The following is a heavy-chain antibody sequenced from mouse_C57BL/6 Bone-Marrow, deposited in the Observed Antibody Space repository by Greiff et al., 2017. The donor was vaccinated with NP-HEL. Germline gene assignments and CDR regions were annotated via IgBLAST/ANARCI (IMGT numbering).Heavy chain of an antibody. V-gene: IGHV1-64*01. CDR2: IHPNSGST. D-gene: IGHD2-4*01. CDR3: ARRGLRRWFAY. CDR1: GYTFTSYW. Sequence: QVQLQQPGAELVKPGASVKLSCKASGYTFTSYWMHCVKQRPGQGLEWIGMIHPNSGSTNYNEKFKSKATLTVDKSSSTAYMQLSSLTSEDSVVYYCARRGLRRWFAYWGQGTLVTVSA. J-gene: IGHJ3*01.